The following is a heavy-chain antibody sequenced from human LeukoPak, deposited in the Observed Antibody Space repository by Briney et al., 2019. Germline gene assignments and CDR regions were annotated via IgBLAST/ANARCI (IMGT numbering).Heavy chain of an antibody. V-gene: IGHV4-34*01. D-gene: IGHD6-13*01. Sequence: SETLSLTCAVYGGSFSGYYWSWIRQPPGKGLEWIGEINHSGSTNYNPSLKSRVTISVDTSKNQFSLKLSSVTAADTAAYYCARVRGAAADPFDPWGQGTLVTVSS. CDR3: ARVRGAAADPFDP. CDR1: GGSFSGYY. CDR2: INHSGST. J-gene: IGHJ5*02.